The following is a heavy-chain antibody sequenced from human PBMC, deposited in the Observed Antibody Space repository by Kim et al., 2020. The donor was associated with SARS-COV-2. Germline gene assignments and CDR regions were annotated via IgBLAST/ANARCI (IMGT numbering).Heavy chain of an antibody. J-gene: IGHJ4*02. CDR3: ARSGNGYNALGI. D-gene: IGHD5-12*01. CDR1: GLSFSDSY. Sequence: GGSLRLSCAASGLSFSDSYMNWVRQAPGKGLEWFSFISTRGESIFYADSVEGRFTISRDNAKNSLYLQMNYLRDEDTAVYYCARSGNGYNALGIWGQG. V-gene: IGHV3-11*01. CDR2: ISTRGESI.